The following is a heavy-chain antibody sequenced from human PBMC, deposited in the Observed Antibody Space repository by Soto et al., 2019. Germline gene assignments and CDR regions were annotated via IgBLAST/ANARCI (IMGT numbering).Heavy chain of an antibody. V-gene: IGHV3-30*18. CDR1: GFTFSSYG. D-gene: IGHD1-26*01. Sequence: QVQLVESGGGVVQPGRSLRLSCAASGFTFSSYGMHWVRQAPGKGLEWVAVISYDGSNKYYADSVKGRFTISRDNSKNTLYLQMNSLRAEDTAVYYCANGDSWELPIDYWGQGTLVTVSS. CDR2: ISYDGSNK. CDR3: ANGDSWELPIDY. J-gene: IGHJ4*02.